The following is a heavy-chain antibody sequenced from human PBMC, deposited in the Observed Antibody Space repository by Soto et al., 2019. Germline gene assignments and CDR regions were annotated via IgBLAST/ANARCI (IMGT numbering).Heavy chain of an antibody. CDR2: INAGNGNT. V-gene: IGHV1-3*01. CDR3: ARSDTALVTGVDY. D-gene: IGHD5-18*01. CDR1: GYTFITYA. J-gene: IGHJ4*02. Sequence: QVPLVQSGAEVKKPGASVKVSCKASGYTFITYAMHWVRQAPGQRLEWMGWINAGNGNTKYSQKFQGRVTITRDTSASTAYMELSSLRSEDTAVYYCARSDTALVTGVDYWGQGTLVTVSS.